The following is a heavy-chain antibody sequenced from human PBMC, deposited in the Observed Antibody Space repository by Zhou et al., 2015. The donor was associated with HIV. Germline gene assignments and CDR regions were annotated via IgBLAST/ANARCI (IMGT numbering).Heavy chain of an antibody. CDR2: IIPIFGTA. CDR1: GFTFTNYA. D-gene: IGHD6-13*01. J-gene: IGHJ6*02. Sequence: QVQLVQSGAEVKKPGASVKVSCKTSGFTFTNYAISWVRQAPGQGLEWMGGIIPIFGTANYAQKFQGRVTITADESTSTAYMELSSLRSEDTAVYYCARGGSSFDYYYYGMDVWGQGTTVTVSS. V-gene: IGHV1-69*13. CDR3: ARGGSSFDYYYYGMDV.